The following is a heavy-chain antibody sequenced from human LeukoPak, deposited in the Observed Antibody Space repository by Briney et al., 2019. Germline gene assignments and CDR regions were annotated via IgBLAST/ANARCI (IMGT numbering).Heavy chain of an antibody. CDR2: IYYSGST. Sequence: SETLSLTCTVSGGSISSGGYYWSWIRQHPGKGLEWIGYIYYSGSTYYSPSLKSRVTISVDTSKNQFSLKLSSVTAADTAVYYCAGGGKNWNDVGSLDYWGQGTLVTVSS. V-gene: IGHV4-31*03. CDR3: AGGGKNWNDVGSLDY. CDR1: GGSISSGGYY. J-gene: IGHJ4*02. D-gene: IGHD1-1*01.